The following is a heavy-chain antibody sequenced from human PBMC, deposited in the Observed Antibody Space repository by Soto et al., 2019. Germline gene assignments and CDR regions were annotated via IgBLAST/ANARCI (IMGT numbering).Heavy chain of an antibody. V-gene: IGHV3-23*01. CDR2: ISGTGDNT. D-gene: IGHD6-13*01. CDR3: AKGSEGSS. Sequence: EVQLLESGGGLVQPGGSLRLSCAASGSTFSRYPMSWVRQAPGKGLEWVSAISGTGDNTDYADSVKGRFTISRDNSKNTLYLQINSLRAEDTAVYYCAKGSEGSSWGQGTLVTVSS. CDR1: GSTFSRYP. J-gene: IGHJ4*02.